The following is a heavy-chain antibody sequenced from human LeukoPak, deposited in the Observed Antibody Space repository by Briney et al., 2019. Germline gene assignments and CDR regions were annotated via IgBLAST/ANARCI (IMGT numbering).Heavy chain of an antibody. CDR2: ISYDGSNK. D-gene: IGHD4-23*01. CDR3: ARTFGGNAETGVDY. Sequence: PGRSLRLSCAASGFTFSSYAMHWVRQAPGKGLEWVAVISYDGSNKYYADSVKGRFTISRDNSKNTLYLQMSSLRAEDTAVYYCARTFGGNAETGVDYWGQGTLVTVSS. J-gene: IGHJ4*02. V-gene: IGHV3-30*14. CDR1: GFTFSSYA.